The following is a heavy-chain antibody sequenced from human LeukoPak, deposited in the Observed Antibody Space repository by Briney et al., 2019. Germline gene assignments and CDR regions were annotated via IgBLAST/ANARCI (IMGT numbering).Heavy chain of an antibody. J-gene: IGHJ3*02. CDR2: ISSSSSYI. D-gene: IGHD2-2*01. CDR3: AKVIVVVPAANRAFDI. CDR1: GFTFSSYS. Sequence: GGSLRLSCAASGFTFSSYSMNWVRQAPGKGLEWVSSISSSSSYIYYADSVKGRFTISRGNAKNSLYLQINSLRAEDTAVYYCAKVIVVVPAANRAFDIWGQGTMVTVSS. V-gene: IGHV3-21*01.